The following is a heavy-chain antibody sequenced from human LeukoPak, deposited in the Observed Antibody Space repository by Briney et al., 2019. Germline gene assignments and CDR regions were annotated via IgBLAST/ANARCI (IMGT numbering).Heavy chain of an antibody. CDR1: GGSISSGGYY. CDR3: ASFVLRYFD. CDR2: IYHSGST. D-gene: IGHD3-9*01. V-gene: IGHV4-30-2*01. J-gene: IGHJ4*02. Sequence: SETLSLTCTVSGGSISSGGYYWSWIRQPPGKGLEWIGYIYHSGSTYYNPSLKSRVTISVDRSKNQFSLKLSSVTAADTAVYYCASFVLRYFDWGQGTLVIVSS.